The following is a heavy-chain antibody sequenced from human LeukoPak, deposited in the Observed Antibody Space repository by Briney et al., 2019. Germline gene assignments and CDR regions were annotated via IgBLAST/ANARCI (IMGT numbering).Heavy chain of an antibody. V-gene: IGHV1-69*06. CDR3: ARGRSRDGYNPFDY. Sequence: SVKVSCKASGGTFSSYAISWVRQAPGQGLEWMGRIIPIFGTANYAQKFQGRVTITADKSTSTAYMELSSLRSEGTAVYYCARGRSRDGYNPFDYWGQGTLVTVSS. D-gene: IGHD5-24*01. CDR2: IIPIFGTA. J-gene: IGHJ4*02. CDR1: GGTFSSYA.